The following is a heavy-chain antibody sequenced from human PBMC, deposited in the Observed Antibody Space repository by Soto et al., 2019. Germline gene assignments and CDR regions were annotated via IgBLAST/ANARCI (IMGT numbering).Heavy chain of an antibody. D-gene: IGHD6-19*01. J-gene: IGHJ4*02. Sequence: QVKLVQSGGGEVQPGRSLRLSCAASGFTFSTYGRHWVRQAPGKGPEWVALISYDGTNKYYGDSVKGRFTISRDNSKNTVYLQMNSLRAEDTAVYYCAKQFGTGWYYFDHWGQGTLVTVSS. CDR2: ISYDGTNK. V-gene: IGHV3-30*18. CDR1: GFTFSTYG. CDR3: AKQFGTGWYYFDH.